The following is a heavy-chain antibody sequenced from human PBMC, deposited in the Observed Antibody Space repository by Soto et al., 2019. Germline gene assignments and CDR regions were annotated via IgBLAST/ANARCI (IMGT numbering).Heavy chain of an antibody. D-gene: IGHD3-9*01. Sequence: SETLSLACTVSGGSFKRGSYYWSWIRQPPGKGLEWIGYVYHTGRTDYSPSLKSRVSISMDTSKNQFSLDLDSVTPAATAVYFCARDFEYFDSWGQGTRVTVST. CDR2: VYHTGRT. V-gene: IGHV4-61*01. J-gene: IGHJ4*02. CDR3: ARDFEYFDS. CDR1: GGSFKRGSYY.